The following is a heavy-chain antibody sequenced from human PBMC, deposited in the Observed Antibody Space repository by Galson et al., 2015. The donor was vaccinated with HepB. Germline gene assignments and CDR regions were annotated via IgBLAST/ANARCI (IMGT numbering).Heavy chain of an antibody. V-gene: IGHV3-72*01. J-gene: IGHJ6*03. CDR1: GFTFSDHY. CDR2: TRNKANSYTT. CDR3: ARGYGDSEYYYYYMDV. Sequence: SLRLSCAASGFTFSDHYMDWVRQAPGKGLEWVGRTRNKANSYTTEYAASVKGRFTISRDDSKNSLYLKMNSLKTEDTAVYYCARGYGDSEYYYYYMDVWGKGTTVTVSS. D-gene: IGHD4-17*01.